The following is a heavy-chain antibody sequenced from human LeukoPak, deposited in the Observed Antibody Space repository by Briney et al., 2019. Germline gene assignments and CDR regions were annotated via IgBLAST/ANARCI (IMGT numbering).Heavy chain of an antibody. CDR3: AKRLGDPRAFDY. Sequence: GGSLRLSCAASGFTFSNYAMNWVRQAPGKGLEWVSGISGSSGTINYAAPVKGRFTISRDNSRNTLYLPMNSLRADDTAVYYCAKRLGDPRAFDYWGQGTLVTVSS. D-gene: IGHD2-21*02. J-gene: IGHJ4*02. CDR2: ISGSSGTI. V-gene: IGHV3-23*01. CDR1: GFTFSNYA.